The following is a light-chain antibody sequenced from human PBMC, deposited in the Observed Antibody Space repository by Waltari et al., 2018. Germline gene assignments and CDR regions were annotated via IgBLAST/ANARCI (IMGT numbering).Light chain of an antibody. V-gene: IGKV3-20*01. Sequence: IVLTQSPGTLSLSPGERATLSCRASQRVSRSLAWYQQKPGQAPKLLIYGASTRATGIPNMFTGSGSGTDFSRTISSLEPEDFAIYFCQHYVRLPATFGQGTKLEIK. CDR3: QHYVRLPAT. CDR1: QRVSRS. CDR2: GAS. J-gene: IGKJ1*01.